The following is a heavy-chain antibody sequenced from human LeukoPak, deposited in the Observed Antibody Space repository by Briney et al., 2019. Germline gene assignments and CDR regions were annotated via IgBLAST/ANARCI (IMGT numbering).Heavy chain of an antibody. J-gene: IGHJ5*02. Sequence: PGGSLRLSCAASGFTFSSFDMNWVRQAPGKGLEWVSSISTSSRYIYYRDSVKGRFTISRDDAKNSLYPQMNSLRVEDTAVYYCARADCSGSTCYLRRSWFDPWGQGTLVTVSS. V-gene: IGHV3-21*01. CDR3: ARADCSGSTCYLRRSWFDP. CDR1: GFTFSSFD. CDR2: ISTSSRYI. D-gene: IGHD2-2*01.